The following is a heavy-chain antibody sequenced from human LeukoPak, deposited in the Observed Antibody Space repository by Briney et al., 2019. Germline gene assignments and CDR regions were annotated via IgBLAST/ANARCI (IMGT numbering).Heavy chain of an antibody. D-gene: IGHD6-13*01. V-gene: IGHV5-51*01. CDR2: INPGDSDT. Sequence: GESLKISCQGSGYTFTNYWIGWVRQMPGKGLEWMGSINPGDSDTRYSPSFQGQVTISADKSISTAYLQWSSLKASDTAMYYCARSYSSSWYEYYFDYWGQGTLVTVSS. CDR1: GYTFTNYW. CDR3: ARSYSSSWYEYYFDY. J-gene: IGHJ4*02.